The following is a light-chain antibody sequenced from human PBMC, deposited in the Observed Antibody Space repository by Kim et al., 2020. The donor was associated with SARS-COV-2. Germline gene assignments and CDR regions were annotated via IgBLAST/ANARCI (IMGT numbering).Light chain of an antibody. CDR2: DNN. J-gene: IGLJ2*01. CDR1: SSNIVNNY. V-gene: IGLV1-51*01. Sequence: KVTISCSGSSSNIVNNYVSWYQQLPGTAPKLLIYDNNKRPSGIPDRFSGSKSGTSATLGITGLQTGDEADYYCGTWDSSLSAGNVVFGGGTQLTVL. CDR3: GTWDSSLSAGNVV.